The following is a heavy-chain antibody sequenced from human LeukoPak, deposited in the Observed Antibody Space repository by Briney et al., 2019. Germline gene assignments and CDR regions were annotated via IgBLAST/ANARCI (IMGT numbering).Heavy chain of an antibody. Sequence: GGSLRLSCAASGFTVSSNYMSWVRQAPGKGLEWVSVIYSGGSTYYADSVKGRFTISRDNSKHTLYLQMNSLRAEDTAVYYCARGSARVLTVAGTPRIWGQGTMVTVSS. J-gene: IGHJ3*02. CDR2: IYSGGST. V-gene: IGHV3-53*01. CDR3: ARGSARVLTVAGTPRI. D-gene: IGHD6-19*01. CDR1: GFTVSSNY.